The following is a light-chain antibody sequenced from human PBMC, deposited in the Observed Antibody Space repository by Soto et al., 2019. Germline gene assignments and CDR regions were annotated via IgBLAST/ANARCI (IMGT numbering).Light chain of an antibody. J-gene: IGKJ2*01. CDR2: SAS. V-gene: IGKV1-39*01. Sequence: DIQMTQSPSSLSASVGDRVTITCRASQSIGTNVNWYQQKLGKAPELLIYSASSLETGVPPGFSGSGSGSDFTLTINSVQPEDVATFYCQQGYAFPGTFGQGTKVQIK. CDR3: QQGYAFPGT. CDR1: QSIGTN.